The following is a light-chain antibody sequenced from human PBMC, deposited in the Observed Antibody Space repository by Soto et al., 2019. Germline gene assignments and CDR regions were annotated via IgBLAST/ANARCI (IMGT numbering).Light chain of an antibody. V-gene: IGKV1-39*01. Sequence: EIQMTQSPASLSASVGERFTLTCGASHTIATYLNWYQQKAGKVPEVLIYGTSTLQPGVPSRFTGSGYGTDFTLTINNVQPEDFATYYCQQFYYYPHTFGQGTKVDIK. CDR2: GTS. J-gene: IGKJ2*01. CDR3: QQFYYYPHT. CDR1: HTIATY.